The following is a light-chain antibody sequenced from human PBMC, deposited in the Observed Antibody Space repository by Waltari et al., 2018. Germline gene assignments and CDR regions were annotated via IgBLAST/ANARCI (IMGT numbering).Light chain of an antibody. Sequence: DVVMTQSPLSLPVTLGQPASISCRSSQSLVHSDGKTYLNWFQQRPGQSPRRLIYKVFNRDSGVPDRFGGSGSGTDFTLTISRVEADDVAVYYFMQATLWRLTFVQGTKVEIK. J-gene: IGKJ1*01. CDR1: QSLVHSDGKTY. V-gene: IGKV2-30*02. CDR3: MQATLWRLT. CDR2: KVF.